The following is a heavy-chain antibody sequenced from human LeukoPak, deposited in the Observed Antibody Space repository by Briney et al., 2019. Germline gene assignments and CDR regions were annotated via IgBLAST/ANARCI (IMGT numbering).Heavy chain of an antibody. CDR3: VRDLGGRSGH. J-gene: IGHJ4*02. CDR2: INEDGSTT. V-gene: IGHV3-74*01. Sequence: GGSLRLSFAASGFTFSSNWMHWVRQAPGKGLVWVSRINEDGSTTNYADSVKGRSTIFRDNAKNTLYLQMNSLRAEDTAVYYCVRDLGGRSGHWGQGTLVTVSS. CDR1: GFTFSSNW. D-gene: IGHD1-26*01.